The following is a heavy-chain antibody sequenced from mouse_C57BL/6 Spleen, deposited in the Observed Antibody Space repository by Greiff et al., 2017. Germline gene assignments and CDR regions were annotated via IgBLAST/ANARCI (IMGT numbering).Heavy chain of an antibody. V-gene: IGHV1-69*01. CDR3: ARGTMVTTCDY. J-gene: IGHJ2*01. CDR2: IDPSDSYT. Sequence: VQLQQPGAELVMPGASVKLSCKASGYTFTSYWMHWVKQRPGQGLEWIGEIDPSDSYTNYNQKFKGKSTLTVDKSSSTAYMQLSSLTSEDSAVYYCARGTMVTTCDYWGQGTTLTVSS. D-gene: IGHD2-2*01. CDR1: GYTFTSYW.